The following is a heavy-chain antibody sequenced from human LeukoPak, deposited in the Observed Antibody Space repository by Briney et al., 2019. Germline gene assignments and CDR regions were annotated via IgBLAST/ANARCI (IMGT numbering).Heavy chain of an antibody. CDR2: IYHSGSA. CDR1: GYSIPGGYN. D-gene: IGHD2-2*01. V-gene: IGHV4-38-2*02. Sequence: PSETLSLTCTVSGYSIPGGYNWAWIRQPPGKVLEWIGSIYHSGSAYYNPSLKSRVTISVDTSKNQFSLKLSSVTAADTAVYYCVRYCSSTTCYTRAVDYWGQGTLVTVSS. CDR3: VRYCSSTTCYTRAVDY. J-gene: IGHJ4*02.